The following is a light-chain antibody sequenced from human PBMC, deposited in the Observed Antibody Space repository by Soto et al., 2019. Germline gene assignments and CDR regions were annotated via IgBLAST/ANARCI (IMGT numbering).Light chain of an antibody. V-gene: IGLV1-47*01. CDR1: SSNIESNY. Sequence: QSVLTQPPSASGTPGQRVTISCSGSSSNIESNYVYWYQQLPGTAPKLLIYRSNQRPSGVPDRFSGSKSGTSASLAISGLRSEDEADYYCAAWDDSLSGHWVFGGGTKLTVL. J-gene: IGLJ3*02. CDR2: RSN. CDR3: AAWDDSLSGHWV.